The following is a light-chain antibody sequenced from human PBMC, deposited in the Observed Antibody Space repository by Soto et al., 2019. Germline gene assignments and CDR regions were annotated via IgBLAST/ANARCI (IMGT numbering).Light chain of an antibody. CDR1: QSVSSSY. Sequence: EIVLTQSPGTLSWSPGERATLSCRASQSVSSSYLAWYQQKPGQAPRLLIHDASSRATGIPDRFSGSGSGTDFTLTISTLEPEDVAVYYWQQFESLRYTFGQGTKLEIK. V-gene: IGKV3-20*01. J-gene: IGKJ2*01. CDR3: QQFESLRYT. CDR2: DAS.